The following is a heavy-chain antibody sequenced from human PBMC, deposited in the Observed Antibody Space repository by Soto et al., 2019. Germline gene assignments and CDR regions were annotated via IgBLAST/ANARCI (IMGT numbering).Heavy chain of an antibody. V-gene: IGHV4-39*01. CDR1: GGSISTNSYY. CDR2: AHSTGIT. J-gene: IGHJ4*02. D-gene: IGHD4-17*01. CDR3: ASGSTVTTGDF. Sequence: PSETLSLTCTVSGGSISTNSYYGGWIRQPPGKGLEWIGCAHSTGITYYNPSLKSRVTIYVDTSKNQFSLKLTSVTAADTAVYYCASGSTVTTGDFWGQGTLVTVSS.